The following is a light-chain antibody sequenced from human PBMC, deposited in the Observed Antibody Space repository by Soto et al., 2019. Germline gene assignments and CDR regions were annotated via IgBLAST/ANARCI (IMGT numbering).Light chain of an antibody. CDR3: QQYGSSRWT. J-gene: IGKJ1*01. V-gene: IGKV3-20*01. CDR1: QSVSRSY. Sequence: EIVLTQSPGTLSLSPGERATRSCRASQSVSRSYLAWYQQKPGQAPRLLIYGASSRATGIPDRFSGSGSGADFPHTISSLGPEDCAVYYCQQYGSSRWTFGQGTKVEIK. CDR2: GAS.